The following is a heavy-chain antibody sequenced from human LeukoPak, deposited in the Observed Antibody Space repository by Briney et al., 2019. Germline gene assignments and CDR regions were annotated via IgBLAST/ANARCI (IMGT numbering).Heavy chain of an antibody. CDR1: GFSFSKAL. CDR2: IKSKTDGGTT. D-gene: IGHD3-10*01. J-gene: IGHJ4*02. V-gene: IGHV3-15*01. Sequence: KAGGSLRLSCAASGFSFSKALMSWVRQAPGEGLECVGRIKSKTDGGTTDYAAPVKGRFTISRDDSKNTLFLQMNSLKTEDTAVYYCTTLLWFGELASGYWGQGTLVTVSS. CDR3: TTLLWFGELASGY.